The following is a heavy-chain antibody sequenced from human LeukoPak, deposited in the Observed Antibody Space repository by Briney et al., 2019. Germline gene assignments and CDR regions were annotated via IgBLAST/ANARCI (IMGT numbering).Heavy chain of an antibody. CDR1: GFTVSNNY. J-gene: IGHJ4*02. CDR2: IYSGGST. CDR3: ARDLAGYNSFDY. V-gene: IGHV3-66*01. Sequence: PGGSLRLSCAASGFTVSNNYMSWVRQAPGKRLVWVSSIYSGGSTYYTDSVKGRFTISRDNSKNTLYLQMNSLRAEDTAVYYCARDLAGYNSFDYWGQGTLVTVSS. D-gene: IGHD5-24*01.